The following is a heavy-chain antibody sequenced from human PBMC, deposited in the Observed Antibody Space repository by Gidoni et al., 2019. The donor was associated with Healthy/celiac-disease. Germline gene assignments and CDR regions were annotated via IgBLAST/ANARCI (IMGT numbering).Heavy chain of an antibody. V-gene: IGHV3-23*01. Sequence: EVQLLESGGGLVQPGGSLSLSCAASGFPFISYAIRWVRQAPGKGLEWVSAISGSGGSTYYADAVKGRFTISRDKSKNTLYLQMNSLRAEEKAVYYCAKDGGIVVENKGGYWGQGTLVTVSS. CDR1: GFPFISYA. D-gene: IGHD3-22*01. CDR3: AKDGGIVVENKGGY. J-gene: IGHJ4*02. CDR2: ISGSGGST.